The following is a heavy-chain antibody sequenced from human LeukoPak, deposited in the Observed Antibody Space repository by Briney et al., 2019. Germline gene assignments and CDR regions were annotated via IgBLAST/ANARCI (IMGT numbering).Heavy chain of an antibody. J-gene: IGHJ6*02. CDR3: ARNNYVTHFYGLDV. D-gene: IGHD4-11*01. V-gene: IGHV1-18*01. Sequence: ASVKVSCKASGYTFTSYGISWVRQAPGQGLEWMGWISAYNGNTNYAQKLQGRVTMTTDTSTSTAYMELRSLRSDDTAVYFCARNNYVTHFYGLDVWGQGTTVTVSS. CDR2: ISAYNGNT. CDR1: GYTFTSYG.